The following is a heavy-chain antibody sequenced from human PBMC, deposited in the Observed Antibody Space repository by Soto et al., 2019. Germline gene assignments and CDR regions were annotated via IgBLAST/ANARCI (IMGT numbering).Heavy chain of an antibody. CDR2: ISYDGSNK. V-gene: IGHV3-30*18. CDR3: AKWGRVGVTPGAMDV. CDR1: GFTFNIYG. J-gene: IGHJ6*02. D-gene: IGHD1-26*01. Sequence: QVQLGESGGDVVQPGRSLRLSCAASGFTFNIYGMHWVRQAPDKGLDWVALISYDGSNKYYADSVKGRFTISRDNSKNTLYLQMNSLRAEDTAVYYCAKWGRVGVTPGAMDVWGQGTTVTVS.